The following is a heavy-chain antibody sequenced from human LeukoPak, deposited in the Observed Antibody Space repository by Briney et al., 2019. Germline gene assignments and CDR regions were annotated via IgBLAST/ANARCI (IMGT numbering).Heavy chain of an antibody. J-gene: IGHJ4*02. D-gene: IGHD6-19*01. CDR2: ISSSSSYI. Sequence: GGSLRLSCTASGLIVSSYEMNWVRQAPGPGLEWGSSISSSSSYIYYADSVKGRFTISRDNAKNSLYLQMNSLRVEDTAVYYCARDRIAVAATETSFDYWGQGTLVTVSS. CDR3: ARDRIAVAATETSFDY. CDR1: GLIVSSYE. V-gene: IGHV3-21*01.